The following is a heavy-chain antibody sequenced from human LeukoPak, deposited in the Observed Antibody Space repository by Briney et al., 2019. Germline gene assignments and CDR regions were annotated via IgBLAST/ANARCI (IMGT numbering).Heavy chain of an antibody. CDR3: ASSGSYRFDY. D-gene: IGHD1-26*01. CDR2: ITASGTAM. V-gene: IGHV3-48*02. Sequence: GGSLRLSCAASGFTFSSYSMNWVRQAPGKGLEWVSHITASGTAMFYADSVKGRFTISRDNVKNSLYLQMNSLRDEDTAVYYCASSGSYRFDYWGQGTLVTVSS. CDR1: GFTFSSYS. J-gene: IGHJ4*02.